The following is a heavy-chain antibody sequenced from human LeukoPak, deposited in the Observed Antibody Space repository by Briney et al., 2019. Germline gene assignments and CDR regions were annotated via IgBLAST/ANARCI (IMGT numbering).Heavy chain of an antibody. CDR3: ARSTGGLDYYYYYYMDV. CDR2: ISAYNGNT. Sequence: ASVKVSCKASGYTFTGYYMHWVRQAPGQGLEWMGWISAYNGNTNYAQKLQGRVTMTTDTSTSTAYMELRSLRSDDTAVYYCARSTGGLDYYYYYYMDVWGKGTTVTISS. J-gene: IGHJ6*03. V-gene: IGHV1-18*04. CDR1: GYTFTGYY. D-gene: IGHD3-10*01.